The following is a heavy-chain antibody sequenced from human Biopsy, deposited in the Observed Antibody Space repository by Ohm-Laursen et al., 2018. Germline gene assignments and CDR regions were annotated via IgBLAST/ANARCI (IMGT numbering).Heavy chain of an antibody. V-gene: IGHV4-4*07. J-gene: IGHJ5*02. CDR1: GGSLSSYS. CDR2: IYTSGIT. Sequence: SETLSLTCTVSGGSLSSYSWSWIRQPAGKGLEWIGQIYTSGITNYNPSLKSRVTTSVDTSKNKFSLKVSSVTAADTAVYYCAGDRDRRGWFDPWGQGTLVTVSS. CDR3: AGDRDRRGWFDP. D-gene: IGHD1-14*01.